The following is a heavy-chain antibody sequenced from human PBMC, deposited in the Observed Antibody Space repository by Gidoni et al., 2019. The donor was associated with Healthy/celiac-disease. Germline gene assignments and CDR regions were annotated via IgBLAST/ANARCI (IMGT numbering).Heavy chain of an antibody. Sequence: QVQLVESGGGVVQPGRSLRLSCAASGFTFSSYAMHWVRQAPGKGLEWVAVLSYDGSNKYYADSVKGRFTISRDNSKNTLYLQMNSLRAEDTAVYYCARENTTGTTGLLYWGQGTLVTVSS. CDR1: GFTFSSYA. CDR3: ARENTTGTTGLLY. V-gene: IGHV3-30-3*01. CDR2: LSYDGSNK. D-gene: IGHD1-1*01. J-gene: IGHJ4*02.